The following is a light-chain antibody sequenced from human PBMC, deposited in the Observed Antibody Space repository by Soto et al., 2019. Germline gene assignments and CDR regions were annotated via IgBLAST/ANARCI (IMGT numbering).Light chain of an antibody. CDR1: SSDVGRYNY. J-gene: IGLJ2*01. CDR3: ASYTSRTSVV. Sequence: QSALTQPASVSGSPGQSITISCTGTSSDVGRYNYVSWYQQYPGKAPILIIFEVSIRPSGVSNRFSGSKSGTTASLTISGLQTDDEADYYCASYTSRTSVVFGGGTKLTVL. CDR2: EVS. V-gene: IGLV2-14*01.